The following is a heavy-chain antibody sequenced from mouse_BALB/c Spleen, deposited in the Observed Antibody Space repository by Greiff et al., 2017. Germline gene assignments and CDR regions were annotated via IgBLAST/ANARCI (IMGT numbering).Heavy chain of an antibody. CDR3: ARRSTVVPYYFDY. CDR2: ISSGGSYT. Sequence: EVQLVESGGGLVKPGGSLKLSCAASGFTFSSYAMSWVRQTPEKRLEWVATISSGGSYTYYPDSVKGRFTISRDNAKNTLYLQMSSLRSEDTAMYYCARRSTVVPYYFDYWGQGTTLTVSS. CDR1: GFTFSSYA. D-gene: IGHD1-1*01. V-gene: IGHV5-9-3*01. J-gene: IGHJ2*01.